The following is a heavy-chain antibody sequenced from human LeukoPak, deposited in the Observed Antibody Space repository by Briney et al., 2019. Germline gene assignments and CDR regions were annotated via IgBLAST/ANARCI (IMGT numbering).Heavy chain of an antibody. V-gene: IGHV1-2*02. CDR1: GSTFTGYY. J-gene: IGHJ4*02. Sequence: ASVKVSCKSSGSTFTGYYMHWVRQAPGQGLEWMGWINPNSGDTKYAQKFQGRVTMTRDTSISTAYMELSRLRSDDTDVYYCATPRGSYLCGTAFDYWGQGTLVTVSS. D-gene: IGHD1-26*01. CDR3: ATPRGSYLCGTAFDY. CDR2: INPNSGDT.